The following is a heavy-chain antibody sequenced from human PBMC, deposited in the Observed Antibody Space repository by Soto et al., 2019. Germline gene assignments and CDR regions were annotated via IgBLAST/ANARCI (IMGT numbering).Heavy chain of an antibody. J-gene: IGHJ4*02. CDR2: IYWDADK. Sequence: QITLKESGPTLVKPTQTLTLTCTFSGFSLSSTRMAVGWIRQPPGKALEWLALIYWDADKRYSPFLKSRLTIPKDTSKNQVVLTMSNMDPGDTARYYCAHIVVAGLGYYFDYWGQGTLVTVS. V-gene: IGHV2-5*02. D-gene: IGHD6-19*01. CDR1: GFSLSSTRMA. CDR3: AHIVVAGLGYYFDY.